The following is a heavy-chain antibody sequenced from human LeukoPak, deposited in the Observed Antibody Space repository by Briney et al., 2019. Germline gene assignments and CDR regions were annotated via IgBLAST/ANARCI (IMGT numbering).Heavy chain of an antibody. CDR2: ISAYNGNT. CDR3: ARVAGPIRFGEGDAFDI. J-gene: IGHJ3*02. D-gene: IGHD3-10*01. V-gene: IGHV1-18*01. CDR1: GYTFTSYG. Sequence: ASVKVSCKASGYTFTSYGISWVRQAPGQGLEWMGWISAYNGNTNYAQKLQGRVTMTTDTSTSTAYMELRSLRSDDTAVYYCARVAGPIRFGEGDAFDIWGQGTMVTVSS.